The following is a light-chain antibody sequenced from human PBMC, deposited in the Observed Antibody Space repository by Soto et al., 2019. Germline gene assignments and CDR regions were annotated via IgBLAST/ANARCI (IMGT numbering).Light chain of an antibody. Sequence: VVLTQSPLSLPVTLGQPASISCRSSQSLVSSDGLTYFNWFQQRPGQSPSRLIYKVSNRASGVPDRFSGSGSGTDFTLTISRVQAEDVGIYYCMQGSHWTTFGQGTKLEIK. CDR2: KVS. CDR1: QSLVSSDGLTY. CDR3: MQGSHWTT. V-gene: IGKV2-30*01. J-gene: IGKJ2*01.